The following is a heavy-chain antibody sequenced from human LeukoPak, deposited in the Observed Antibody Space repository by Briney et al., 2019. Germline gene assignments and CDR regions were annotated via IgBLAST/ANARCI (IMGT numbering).Heavy chain of an antibody. Sequence: EWVANIKQDGSEKYYVDSVKGRFTISRDNAKNSLYLQMNSLRAEDTAVYYCASLRGGYVDYWGQGTLVTVSS. D-gene: IGHD3-22*01. V-gene: IGHV3-7*01. CDR2: IKQDGSEK. CDR3: ASLRGGYVDY. J-gene: IGHJ4*02.